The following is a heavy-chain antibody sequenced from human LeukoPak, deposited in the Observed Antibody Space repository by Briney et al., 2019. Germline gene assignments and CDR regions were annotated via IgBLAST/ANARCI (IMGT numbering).Heavy chain of an antibody. D-gene: IGHD6-19*01. CDR3: ARSSSDWYPDFDY. CDR2: INAGNGNT. CDR1: GYTFTSYA. Sequence: GASVKVSCKASGYTFTSYAMHWVRQAPGQRLEWMGWINAGNGNTKNSQEFQGRVTITRDTSASTAYMELSSLRSEDMAVYYCARSSSDWYPDFDYWGRGTLVTVSS. J-gene: IGHJ4*02. V-gene: IGHV1-3*03.